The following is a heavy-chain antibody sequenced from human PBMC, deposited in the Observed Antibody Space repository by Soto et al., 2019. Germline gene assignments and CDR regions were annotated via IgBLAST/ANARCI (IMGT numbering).Heavy chain of an antibody. Sequence: PSETLSLTCTVSGGSISSGGYYWSWIRQHPGKGLEWIGYIYYSGSTYYNPSLKSRVTISVDTSKNQFSLKLSSVTAADTAVYYCARSNSFAYYDSSGYYYYYFDYWGQGTLVTVPS. D-gene: IGHD3-22*01. CDR1: GGSISSGGYY. J-gene: IGHJ4*02. V-gene: IGHV4-31*03. CDR3: ARSNSFAYYDSSGYYYYYFDY. CDR2: IYYSGST.